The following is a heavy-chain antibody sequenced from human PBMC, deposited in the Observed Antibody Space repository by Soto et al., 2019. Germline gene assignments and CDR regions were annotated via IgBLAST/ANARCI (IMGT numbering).Heavy chain of an antibody. CDR3: AKTKAHPYDSSGYYFDY. V-gene: IGHV3-9*01. Sequence: GGSLRLSCAASGFTFDDYAMHWVRQAPGKGLEWVSGISWNSGSIGYADSVKGRFTISRDNAKNSLYLQMNSLRAEDTALYYCAKTKAHPYDSSGYYFDYWGQGTLVTVSS. D-gene: IGHD3-22*01. J-gene: IGHJ4*02. CDR2: ISWNSGSI. CDR1: GFTFDDYA.